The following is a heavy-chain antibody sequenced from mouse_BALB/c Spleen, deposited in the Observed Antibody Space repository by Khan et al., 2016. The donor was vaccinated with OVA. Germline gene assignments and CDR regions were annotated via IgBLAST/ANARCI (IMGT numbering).Heavy chain of an antibody. CDR3: ASGGYWYFDV. CDR1: GYTFTNYG. J-gene: IGHJ1*01. CDR2: INTYTGEP. Sequence: QIQLVQSGPELKKPGETVKISCKASGYTFTNYGMNWVKQALGKGLKWMGWINTYTGEPTYVDDFKGRFAFSLETSASTAYLQINNIKNEDTATYFCASGGYWYFDVWGAGTTVTVSS. D-gene: IGHD1-1*02. V-gene: IGHV9-3-1*01.